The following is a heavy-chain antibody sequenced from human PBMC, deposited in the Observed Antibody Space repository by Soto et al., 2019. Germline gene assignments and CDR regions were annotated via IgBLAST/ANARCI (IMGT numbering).Heavy chain of an antibody. CDR2: IWYDGSNK. CDR1: GFTFSSYG. V-gene: IGHV3-33*01. Sequence: GGSLRLSCAASGFTFSSYGMHWVRQAPGKGLEWVAVIWYDGSNKYYADSVKGRFTISRDNSKNTLYLQMNSLRAEDTAVYYCARERTRPQQRFDYWGQGTLVTVSS. CDR3: ARERTRPQQRFDY. J-gene: IGHJ4*02.